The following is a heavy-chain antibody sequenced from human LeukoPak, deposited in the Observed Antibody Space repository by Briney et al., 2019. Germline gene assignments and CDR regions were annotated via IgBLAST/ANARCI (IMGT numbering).Heavy chain of an antibody. CDR1: GFTFSSYW. CDR3: ARGGYSSGWRFDY. D-gene: IGHD6-19*01. J-gene: IGHJ4*02. Sequence: GGSLRLSCAASGFTFSSYWMSWVRQAPGKGLEWVANKKQDGSEKYYVDSVKGRFTISRDNAKNSLYLQMNSLRAEDTAVYYCARGGYSSGWRFDYWGQGTLVTVSS. CDR2: KKQDGSEK. V-gene: IGHV3-7*03.